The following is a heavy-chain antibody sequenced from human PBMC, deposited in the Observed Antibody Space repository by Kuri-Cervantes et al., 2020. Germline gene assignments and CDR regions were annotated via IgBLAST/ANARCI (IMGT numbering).Heavy chain of an antibody. CDR2: INHSGST. CDR1: GGSFSGYY. CDR3: ARVDILTGYLQDAWFDP. J-gene: IGHJ5*02. V-gene: IGHV4-34*01. Sequence: SETLSLTCAVYGGSFSGYYWSWIRQPPGKGLEWIGEINHSGSTNYNPSLKSRVTISVDTSKNQLSLKLSSVTAADTAVYYCARVDILTGYLQDAWFDPWGQGTLVTVSS. D-gene: IGHD3-9*01.